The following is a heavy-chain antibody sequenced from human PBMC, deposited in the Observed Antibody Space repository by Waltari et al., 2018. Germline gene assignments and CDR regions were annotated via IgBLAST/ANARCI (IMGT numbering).Heavy chain of an antibody. CDR2: IITIFGTA. Sequence: QVQLVQSGAEVKKPGSSVKVSCKASGGTFSSYAIRWVRQAPGQGLEWMGGIITIFGTANNAQKYQGRVTITADESTSTAYMELSSLRSEDTAVDYCASPQPRDAFDIWGQGTRVTVAS. J-gene: IGHJ3*02. V-gene: IGHV1-69*01. CDR3: ASPQPRDAFDI. CDR1: GGTFSSYA.